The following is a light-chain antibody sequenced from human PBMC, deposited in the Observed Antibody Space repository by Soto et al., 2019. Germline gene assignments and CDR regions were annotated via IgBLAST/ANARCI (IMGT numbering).Light chain of an antibody. CDR3: SSYTTSSTRV. J-gene: IGLJ1*01. V-gene: IGLV2-14*03. CDR2: EVS. CDR1: SSDVGAYDF. Sequence: QSALDQPASVSGSPGQSITISCTGTSSDVGAYDFVSWYQQHPDKAPKLMIYEVSNRPSGVSYRFSGSKSVNTATLTISGLQAEDEADYYCSSYTTSSTRVFGPGTKLTVL.